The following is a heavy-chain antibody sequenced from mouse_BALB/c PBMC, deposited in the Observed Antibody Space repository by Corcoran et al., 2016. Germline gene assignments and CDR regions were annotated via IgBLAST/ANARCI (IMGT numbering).Heavy chain of an antibody. CDR3: ARSITTATAWFAY. Sequence: EVQLQQSGPELVKPGASVKMSCKASGYTFTSYVMHWVKQKPGQGLEWIGYIYPYNDGTKYNEKFKGKATLTSDKSSSTAYMELSSLTSEDSAVYYCARSITTATAWFAYWGQGTLVTVSA. CDR1: GYTFTSYV. D-gene: IGHD1-2*01. V-gene: IGHV1S136*01. CDR2: IYPYNDGT. J-gene: IGHJ3*01.